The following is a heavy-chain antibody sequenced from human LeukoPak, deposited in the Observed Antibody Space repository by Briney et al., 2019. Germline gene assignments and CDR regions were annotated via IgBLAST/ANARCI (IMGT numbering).Heavy chain of an antibody. CDR2: MNPNSGNT. J-gene: IGHJ5*02. D-gene: IGHD3-22*01. V-gene: IGHV1-8*01. CDR1: GYTFTSYD. Sequence: ASVKVSCKASGYTFTSYDINWVRQATGQGLEWMGWMNPNSGNTGYAQKFQGRVTMTRNTSISTAYMELSSLRSEDTAVYYCARDTLGPYDSSGYYYNWFDPWGQGTLVTVSS. CDR3: ARDTLGPYDSSGYYYNWFDP.